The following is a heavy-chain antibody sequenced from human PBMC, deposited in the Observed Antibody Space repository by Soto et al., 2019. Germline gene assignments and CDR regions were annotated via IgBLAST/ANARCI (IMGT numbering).Heavy chain of an antibody. CDR1: GFTFSSSI. J-gene: IGHJ2*01. V-gene: IGHV1-58*01. Sequence: SVKVSCKASGFTFSSSIVQWVRQVRGQRLEWIGWIVVGSGHTNYEQKFQERVTITRDMSTSTAYMELSSLRSEDTAVYYCAAPDFGDYWYFDLWGRGTLVTVSS. CDR2: IVVGSGHT. D-gene: IGHD4-17*01. CDR3: AAPDFGDYWYFDL.